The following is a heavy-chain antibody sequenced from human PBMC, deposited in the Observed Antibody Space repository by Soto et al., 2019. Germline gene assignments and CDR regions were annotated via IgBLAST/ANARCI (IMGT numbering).Heavy chain of an antibody. J-gene: IGHJ6*02. CDR3: AKGYGDD. D-gene: IGHD1-20*01. Sequence: EVQVLESGGGLVQPGGSLRLSCAASGFTFSSYGMTWVRQAPGKGLEWVSVISGSVLSTYYADSVKGRFTISRDNSKKTVYLNMNSQRAEDTAVYYCAKGYGDDWGQGTTVTVSS. V-gene: IGHV3-23*01. CDR1: GFTFSSYG. CDR2: ISGSVLST.